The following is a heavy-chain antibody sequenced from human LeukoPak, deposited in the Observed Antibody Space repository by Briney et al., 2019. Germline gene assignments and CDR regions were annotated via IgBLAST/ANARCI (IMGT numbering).Heavy chain of an antibody. J-gene: IGHJ6*03. CDR1: GFTFSSYG. Sequence: GGSLRLSCAASGFTFSSYGMHWVRQAPGKGLEWAAFIRYDGSNKYYADSVKGRFTISRDNSKNTLYLQMNSLRAGDTAVYYCAKDLGAAGGKGNFYYTDVWGKGTTVTVSS. CDR3: AKDLGAAGGKGNFYYTDV. D-gene: IGHD6-13*01. V-gene: IGHV3-30*02. CDR2: IRYDGSNK.